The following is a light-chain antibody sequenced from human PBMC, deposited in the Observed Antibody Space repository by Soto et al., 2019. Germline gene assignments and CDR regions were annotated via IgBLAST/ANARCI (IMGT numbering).Light chain of an antibody. Sequence: DIQMTQSPSSVSASVGDRVTITCRASQGVNSWLAWYQQKPGKAPKLLIYGASNLQSGVPSRFNGSGSGTDFTLTISSLQPEDFATYSCQQANSFPPIAVGQGTRLEIK. CDR2: GAS. CDR3: QQANSFPPIA. V-gene: IGKV1D-12*01. J-gene: IGKJ5*01. CDR1: QGVNSW.